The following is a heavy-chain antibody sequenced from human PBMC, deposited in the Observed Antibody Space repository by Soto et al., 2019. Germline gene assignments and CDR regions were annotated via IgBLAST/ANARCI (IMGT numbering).Heavy chain of an antibody. CDR1: GYTFTSYD. D-gene: IGHD3-22*01. CDR2: MNPNSGNT. Sequence: QVQLVQSGAEVKKPGASVKVSCKASGYTFTSYDISWVRQATGQGLEWMGWMNPNSGNTGYAQKFQGRVTMTRNTSISTAYMELSSLRSEDTAVYYCARGTYYYDSSGYSSWFDPWGQGTLVTVSS. J-gene: IGHJ5*02. V-gene: IGHV1-8*01. CDR3: ARGTYYYDSSGYSSWFDP.